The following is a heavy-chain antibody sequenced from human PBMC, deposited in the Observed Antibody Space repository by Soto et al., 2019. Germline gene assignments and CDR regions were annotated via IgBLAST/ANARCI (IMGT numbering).Heavy chain of an antibody. CDR1: GYTFTSYV. CDR2: ISAYNGNT. V-gene: IGHV1-18*01. D-gene: IGHD4-4*01. CDR3: ERRLITLTTLLDY. J-gene: IGHJ4*02. Sequence: ASVKVSCKDSGYTFTSYVLSWVRQAPGQGLEWIGWISAYNGNTNYAQKLRGRVTMTTDTSPSTAYMELRSLRSDDKDVYYCERRLITLTTLLDYGGQRILVTVSS.